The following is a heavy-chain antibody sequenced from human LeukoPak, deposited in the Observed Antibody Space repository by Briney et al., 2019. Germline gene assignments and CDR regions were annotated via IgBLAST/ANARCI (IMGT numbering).Heavy chain of an antibody. CDR3: TTEWELPWDV. V-gene: IGHV3-15*01. D-gene: IGHD1-26*01. J-gene: IGHJ6*04. Sequence: GGSLRLSCGASGFTVSRNYMSWVRQAPGKGLEWVGRIKSKTDGGTTDYAAPVKGRFTISRDDSKNTLYLQMNSLKTEDTAVYYCTTEWELPWDVWGKGTTVTVSS. CDR1: GFTVSRNY. CDR2: IKSKTDGGTT.